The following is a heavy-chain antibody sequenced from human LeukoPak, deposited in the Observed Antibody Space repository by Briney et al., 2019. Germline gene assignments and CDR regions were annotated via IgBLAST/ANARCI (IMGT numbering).Heavy chain of an antibody. CDR3: ARDGEGEEGWDY. CDR2: ISYSGST. CDR1: VVSIVRHN. Sequence: SETLSLTSTVSVVSIVRHNYIWSRPPPAKGLGWIGDISYSGSTNYNPSLTSRVTISVDTYKNQVSLSLSSVSAAGTAVYFCARDGEGEEGWDYWGQGTLVTVSS. J-gene: IGHJ4*02. D-gene: IGHD3-10*01. V-gene: IGHV4-59*11.